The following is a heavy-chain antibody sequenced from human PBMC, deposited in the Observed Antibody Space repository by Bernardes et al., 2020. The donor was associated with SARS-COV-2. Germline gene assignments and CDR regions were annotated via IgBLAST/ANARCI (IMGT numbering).Heavy chain of an antibody. Sequence: GGSLRLSCAASGFTFSSYGMHWVRQAPGKGLEWVAVIWYDGSNKYYADSVKGRFTISRDNSKNTLYLQMNSLRAEDTAVYYCAREEVTGITGTIRDWGQGTLVTVSS. D-gene: IGHD1-20*01. V-gene: IGHV3-33*01. CDR2: IWYDGSNK. CDR3: AREEVTGITGTIRD. J-gene: IGHJ4*02. CDR1: GFTFSSYG.